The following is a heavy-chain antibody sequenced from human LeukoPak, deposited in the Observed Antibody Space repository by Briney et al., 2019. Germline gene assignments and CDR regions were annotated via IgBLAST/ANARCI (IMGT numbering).Heavy chain of an antibody. V-gene: IGHV3-33*01. CDR2: IWSDGTNK. D-gene: IGHD6-6*01. CDR3: ARVSSSLAFDI. J-gene: IGHJ3*02. CDR1: GFTFSRYG. Sequence: PGGSLRLSCAASGFTFSRYGMHWVRQAPGKGLEWVAVIWSDGTNKYYADSVKGRFTISRDNSQNTLYLQMNSLRAEDTAVYYCARVSSSLAFDIWGQGTMVTVSS.